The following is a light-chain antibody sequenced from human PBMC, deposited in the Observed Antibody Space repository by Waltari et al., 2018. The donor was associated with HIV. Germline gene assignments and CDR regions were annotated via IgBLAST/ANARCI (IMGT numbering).Light chain of an antibody. V-gene: IGLV1-40*01. CDR2: GNK. CDR3: QSYDITLSASVV. J-gene: IGLJ2*01. CDR1: TSHIGADYD. Sequence: QSVLTQPPPVSGAPGQRVTISCTGSTSHIGADYDVPWYQQIPGTAPKLLISGNKNRPSGVPDRFSASKSGTSASLTITGLQAEDEADYFCQSYDITLSASVVFGGGTKLTVL.